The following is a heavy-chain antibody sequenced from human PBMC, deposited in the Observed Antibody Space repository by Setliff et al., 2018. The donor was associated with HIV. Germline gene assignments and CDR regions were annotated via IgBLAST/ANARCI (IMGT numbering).Heavy chain of an antibody. D-gene: IGHD2-15*01. Sequence: SGTLSLTCAVSGYSLSSDYYWGWLRQPPGKGREWTASIYHSGSTYYNPSLKSRVIISVDTSKNQFSLKLNSVTAADTAIYYCARAGMVAFRSLFDYWGQGTLVTVSS. CDR1: GYSLSSDYY. CDR2: IYHSGST. V-gene: IGHV4-38-2*01. J-gene: IGHJ4*02. CDR3: ARAGMVAFRSLFDY.